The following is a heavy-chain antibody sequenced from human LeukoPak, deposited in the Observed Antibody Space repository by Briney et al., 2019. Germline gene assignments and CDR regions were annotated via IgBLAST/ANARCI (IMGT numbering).Heavy chain of an antibody. CDR2: ISSSGSII. J-gene: IGHJ5*02. CDR1: GFTFSDYY. CDR3: ARDLYSSSWSYNWFDP. V-gene: IGHV3-11*01. Sequence: TGGSLRLSCAASGFTFSDYYMSWIRQAPGKGLEWVSYISSSGSIIYYADSVKGRFTISRDNAKNSLYLQMNSLRAEDTTVYYCARDLYSSSWSYNWFDPWGQGTLVTVSS. D-gene: IGHD6-13*01.